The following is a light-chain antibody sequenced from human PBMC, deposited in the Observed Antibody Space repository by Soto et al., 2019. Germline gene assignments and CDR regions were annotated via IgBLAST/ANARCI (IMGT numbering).Light chain of an antibody. CDR1: SSNIGSNY. V-gene: IGLV1-47*02. J-gene: IGLJ2*01. Sequence: QCVLTQPPSASGTPGQRVTISCSGSSSNIGSNYVYWYQQLPGTAPKLLIYSNNQRPSGVPDRFSGSKSGTSASLAISGLRSEDEADYYCAAWDDSLSGVVFGGGTKLTVL. CDR3: AAWDDSLSGVV. CDR2: SNN.